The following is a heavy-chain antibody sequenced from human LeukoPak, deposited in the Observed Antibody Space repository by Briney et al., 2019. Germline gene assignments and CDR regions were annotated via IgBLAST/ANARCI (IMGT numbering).Heavy chain of an antibody. Sequence: ASVKVSCKASGYTFTSYAISWVRQAPGQGLEWMGWISGHNDDTNYAQRLQGRVTMTTDTSTSTAHMELRSLRSDDTAVYYCARAGYCSGGSCYPYYYYYYMDVWGKGTTVTVSS. D-gene: IGHD2-15*01. CDR1: GYTFTSYA. CDR3: ARAGYCSGGSCYPYYYYYYMDV. CDR2: ISGHNDDT. J-gene: IGHJ6*03. V-gene: IGHV1-18*01.